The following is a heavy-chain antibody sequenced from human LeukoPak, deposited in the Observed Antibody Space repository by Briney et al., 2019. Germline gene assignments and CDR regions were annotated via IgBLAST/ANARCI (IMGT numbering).Heavy chain of an antibody. CDR1: GYTLTVYY. V-gene: IGHV1-46*01. J-gene: IGHJ4*02. CDR2: INPSGGST. Sequence: ASVKVSCKASGYTLTVYYIHWVRQAPGQGLEWMGIINPSGGSTSYAQKFQGRVTMTRDTSTSTVYMELSSLRSEDTAVYYCARGLAVVVASHWGQGTLVTVSS. CDR3: ARGLAVVVASH. D-gene: IGHD2-15*01.